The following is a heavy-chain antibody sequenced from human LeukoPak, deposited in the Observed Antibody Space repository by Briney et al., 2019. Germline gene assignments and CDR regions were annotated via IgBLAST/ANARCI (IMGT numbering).Heavy chain of an antibody. CDR3: ARDGDSSGSGGPLVDY. CDR2: IYYSGST. V-gene: IGHV4-59*12. CDR1: GFTISSYY. D-gene: IGHD3-22*01. Sequence: SETLSLTCAVSGFTISSYYMSWVRQPPGKGLEWVAYIYYSGSTNYNPSLKSRLTISVDTSKNQFSLKLSSVTAADTAVYYCARDGDSSGSGGPLVDYWGQGTLATVSA. J-gene: IGHJ4*02.